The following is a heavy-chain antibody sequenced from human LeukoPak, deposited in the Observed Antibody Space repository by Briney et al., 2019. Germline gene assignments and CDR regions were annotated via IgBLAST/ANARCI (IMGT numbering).Heavy chain of an antibody. J-gene: IGHJ4*02. CDR3: AKGEVGATGPFDY. CDR1: GFTFSSYA. D-gene: IGHD1-26*01. V-gene: IGHV3-23*01. Sequence: SGGSLRLSCAASGFTFSSYAMSWVRQAPGKGLEWVSAISGSGGSTYYADSVKGRFTISRDNSKNTLYLQMNSLRAEDTAVYYCAKGEVGATGPFDYWGQGTLVTVSS. CDR2: ISGSGGST.